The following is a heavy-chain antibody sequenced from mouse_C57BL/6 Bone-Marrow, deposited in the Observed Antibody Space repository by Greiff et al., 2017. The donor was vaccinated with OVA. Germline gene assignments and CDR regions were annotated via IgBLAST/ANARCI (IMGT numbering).Heavy chain of an antibody. Sequence: EVKLMESGGGLVQSGRSLRLSCATSGFTFSDFYMAWVRQAPGKGLEWIAASRNKANDYTTEYSVSVKGRFFVSRDTTQSILYRQMNALRAEDTAIYYCARDAGGTTVRFAYWGQGTLVTVSA. CDR3: ARDAGGTTVRFAY. CDR1: GFTFSDFY. V-gene: IGHV7-1*01. D-gene: IGHD1-1*01. CDR2: SRNKANDYTT. J-gene: IGHJ3*01.